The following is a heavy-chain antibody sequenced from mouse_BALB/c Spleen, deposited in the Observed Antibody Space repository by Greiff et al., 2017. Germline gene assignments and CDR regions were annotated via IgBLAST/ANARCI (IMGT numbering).Heavy chain of an antibody. V-gene: IGHV2-9-2*01. D-gene: IGHD2-2*01. CDR2: IWTGGGT. CDR3: VGGYDVPAWFAY. CDR1: GFSLTSYD. Sequence: VQVVESGPGLVAPSQSLSITCTVSGFSLTSYDISWIRQPPGKGLEWLGVIWTGGGTNYNSAFMSRLSISKDNSKSQVFLKMNSLQTDDTAIYYCVGGYDVPAWFAYWGQGTLVTVSA. J-gene: IGHJ3*01.